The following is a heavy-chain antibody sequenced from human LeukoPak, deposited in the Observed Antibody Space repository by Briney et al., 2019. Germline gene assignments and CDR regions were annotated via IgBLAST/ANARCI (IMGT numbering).Heavy chain of an antibody. CDR1: GFTLSSYW. Sequence: PGGSLRLSSAASGFTLSSYWMSWVRQAPGKGLEWVANIKEDGSEKYYVDSVKGRFTISRDNAQNSVYLHMNSLTAEDTALYYCARDWVAGVPFDAFDIWGQGTMVSVSS. CDR2: IKEDGSEK. J-gene: IGHJ3*02. CDR3: ARDWVAGVPFDAFDI. V-gene: IGHV3-7*03. D-gene: IGHD3-10*01.